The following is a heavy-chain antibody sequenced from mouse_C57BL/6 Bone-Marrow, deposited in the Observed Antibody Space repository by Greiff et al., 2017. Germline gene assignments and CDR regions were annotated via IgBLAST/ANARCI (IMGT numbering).Heavy chain of an antibody. Sequence: VQLQQSGAELARPGASVKLSCKASGYTFTSYGISWVKQRTGQGLEWIGEIYPRSGNTYYNEKFKGKATLTADKSSSTAYMELRSLTSEDSAVYFCSRLRVYYYGSSFAWFADWGQGTLVTVSA. CDR3: SRLRVYYYGSSFAWFAD. CDR1: GYTFTSYG. J-gene: IGHJ3*01. CDR2: IYPRSGNT. V-gene: IGHV1-81*01. D-gene: IGHD1-1*01.